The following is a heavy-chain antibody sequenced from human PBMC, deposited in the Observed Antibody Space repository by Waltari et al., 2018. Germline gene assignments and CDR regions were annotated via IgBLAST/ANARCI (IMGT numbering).Heavy chain of an antibody. CDR3: ARGLHRTAWIVDY. J-gene: IGHJ4*02. CDR1: GGTFSSYT. V-gene: IGHV1-69*02. D-gene: IGHD1-1*01. CDR2: IMAGLGIP. Sequence: QVQLVQSGAEVTKPGSSVKVSCKASGGTFSSYTLNWVRQAPGQGLEWMGRIMAGLGIPTYEKKFQGRLTIIADKSTSTGYMELSSLTSEDTAVYYCARGLHRTAWIVDYWGQGTLVTVSS.